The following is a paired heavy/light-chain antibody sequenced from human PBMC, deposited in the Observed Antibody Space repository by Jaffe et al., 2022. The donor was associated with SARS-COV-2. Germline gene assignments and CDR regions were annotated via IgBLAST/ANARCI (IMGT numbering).Heavy chain of an antibody. J-gene: IGHJ3*02. V-gene: IGHV1-69*01. CDR1: GGTFSSYA. CDR2: IIPIFGTA. CDR3: ARGGGPDGYSSGPDDAFDI. D-gene: IGHD6-19*01. Sequence: QVQLVQSGAEVKKPGSSVKVSCKASGGTFSSYAISWVRQAPGQGLEWMGGIIPIFGTANYAQKFQGRVTITADESTSTAYMELSSLRSEDTAVYYCARGGGPDGYSSGPDDAFDIWGQGTMVTVSS.
Light chain of an antibody. CDR1: SSDVGSYNR. Sequence: QSALTQPPSVSGSPGQSVTISCTGTSSDVGSYNRVSWYQQPPGTAPKLMIYEVSNRPSGVPDRFSGSKSGNTASLTISGLQAEDEADYYCSLYTSSSTHVVFGGGTKLTVL. V-gene: IGLV2-18*01. J-gene: IGLJ2*01. CDR3: SLYTSSSTHVV. CDR2: EVS.